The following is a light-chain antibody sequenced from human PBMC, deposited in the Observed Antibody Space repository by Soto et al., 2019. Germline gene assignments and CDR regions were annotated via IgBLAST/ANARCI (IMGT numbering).Light chain of an antibody. Sequence: IKMSQSPSALSASVGDKVTLTCRSSQSISSYLNWYQQTPGKAPKLLIHAASSLQSGVPSRFRGSGSGTDFTLTISSLQPEDFATYYCQQSYSTLITFGQGTRLEIK. CDR1: QSISSY. V-gene: IGKV1-39*01. CDR2: AAS. CDR3: QQSYSTLIT. J-gene: IGKJ5*01.